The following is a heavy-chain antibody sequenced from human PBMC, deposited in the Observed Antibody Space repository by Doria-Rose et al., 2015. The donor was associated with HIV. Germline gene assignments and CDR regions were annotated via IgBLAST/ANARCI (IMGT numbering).Heavy chain of an antibody. D-gene: IGHD1-1*01. V-gene: IGHV4-34*01. CDR2: INHSEST. Sequence: QVQLQESGAGLVKPSETLSLTCAVFGGSFSGYYWSWIRQPPGKGLEWIGEINHSESTNYKPSLKSRVTVSLDTSKNLFSRRLSSVTAADTAVYYCARGLLRGGWNDVDYYYGMDVWGQGTTVTVSS. CDR1: GGSFSGYY. CDR3: ARGLLRGGWNDVDYYYGMDV. J-gene: IGHJ6*02.